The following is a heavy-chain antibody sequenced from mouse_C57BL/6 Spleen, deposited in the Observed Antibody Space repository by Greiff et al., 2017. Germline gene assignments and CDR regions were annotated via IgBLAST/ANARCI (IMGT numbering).Heavy chain of an antibody. CDR2: IWSGGST. V-gene: IGHV2-4*01. J-gene: IGHJ4*01. CDR1: GFSLTSYG. D-gene: IGHD2-5*01. CDR3: AKNYYSNYYAMDY. Sequence: VKLVESGPGLVQPSQSLSITCTVSGFSLTSYGVHWVRQPPGKGLEWLGVIWSGGSTDYNAAFISRLSISKDNSKSQVFFKMNSLQADDTAIYYCAKNYYSNYYAMDYWGQGTSVTVSS.